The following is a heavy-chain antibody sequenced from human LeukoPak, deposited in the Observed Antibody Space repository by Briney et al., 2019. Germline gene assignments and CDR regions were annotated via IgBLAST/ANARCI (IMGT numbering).Heavy chain of an antibody. CDR1: GYSFTSYW. D-gene: IGHD5-18*01. Sequence: AGESLKISCKGSGYSFTSYWIGWVRQMPGKGLEWMGIIYPGDSDARYSPSFQGQVTISADKSISTAYLQWSSLKASGTAMYHCARLYTAMGFDYWGQGTLVTVSS. J-gene: IGHJ4*02. CDR2: IYPGDSDA. CDR3: ARLYTAMGFDY. V-gene: IGHV5-51*01.